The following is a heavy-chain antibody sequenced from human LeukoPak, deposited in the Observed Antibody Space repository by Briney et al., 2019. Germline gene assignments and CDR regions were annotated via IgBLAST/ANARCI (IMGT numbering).Heavy chain of an antibody. D-gene: IGHD3-10*01. Sequence: SETLSLTCTVSGGSISSSTFYWGWIRQPPGKGLEWIGSFFYNGNTYYNPSLKSRVTISVGTSENQFSLKLSSVTAADTAVYYCARDWRGSVSMAARDYWGQGTLVTVSS. CDR3: ARDWRGSVSMAARDY. CDR1: GGSISSSTFY. V-gene: IGHV4-39*07. CDR2: FFYNGNT. J-gene: IGHJ4*02.